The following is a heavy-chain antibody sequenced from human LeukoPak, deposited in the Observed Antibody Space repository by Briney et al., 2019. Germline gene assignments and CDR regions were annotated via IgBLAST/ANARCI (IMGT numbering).Heavy chain of an antibody. CDR1: GFIFSRNY. V-gene: IGHV3-53*01. J-gene: IGHJ6*02. D-gene: IGHD1-1*01. CDR2: IYSGGST. CDR3: ARDPETETGWYYYGMDV. Sequence: GGSLRLSCAASGFIFSRNYMNWVRQAPGKGLEWVSVIYSGGSTYYADSVKGRFTITRDNSKNTVYLQMNSLRAEDTAVYYCARDPETETGWYYYGMDVWGQGTTVTVSS.